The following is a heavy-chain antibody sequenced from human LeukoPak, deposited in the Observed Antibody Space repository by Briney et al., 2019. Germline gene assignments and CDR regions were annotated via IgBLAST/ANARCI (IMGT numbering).Heavy chain of an antibody. CDR2: IYTSGST. D-gene: IGHD3-10*01. Sequence: ETLSLTCTVSGGSISSYYWSWIRQPAGKGLEWIGRIYTSGSTNYNPSLKSRVTMSVDTSKNQFSLKLSSVTAADTAVYYCTRDSGTSGEVKFDPWGQGSLVTVSS. CDR3: TRDSGTSGEVKFDP. CDR1: GGSISSYY. J-gene: IGHJ5*02. V-gene: IGHV4-4*07.